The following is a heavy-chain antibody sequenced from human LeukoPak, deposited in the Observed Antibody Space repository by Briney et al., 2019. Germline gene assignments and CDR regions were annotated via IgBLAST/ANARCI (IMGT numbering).Heavy chain of an antibody. CDR3: ARYCTSTICPPQNAFDI. J-gene: IGHJ3*02. V-gene: IGHV3-73*01. CDR2: IRNKANNYAT. Sequence: QPGGSLKLSCAASGFTFSVSAMYRVRQASGKGLEWVGRIRNKANNYATAYAASLKGRFTIFRDDSKNTAYLQMNSLETEDTAVYYCARYCTSTICPPQNAFDIWGQGTVVTVSS. CDR1: GFTFSVSA. D-gene: IGHD2-2*01.